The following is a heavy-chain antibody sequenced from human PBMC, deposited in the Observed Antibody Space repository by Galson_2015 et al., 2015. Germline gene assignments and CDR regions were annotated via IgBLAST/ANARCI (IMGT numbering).Heavy chain of an antibody. Sequence: SLRLSCAASGFTFSSYAMHWVRQAPGKGLEWVAVISYDGSNKYYADSVKGRFTISRDNSKNTLYLQMNSLRAEDTAVYYCAKALAAAGTGYFQHWGQGTLVTVSS. CDR3: AKALAAAGTGYFQH. CDR1: GFTFSSYA. D-gene: IGHD6-13*01. CDR2: ISYDGSNK. J-gene: IGHJ1*01. V-gene: IGHV3-30-3*01.